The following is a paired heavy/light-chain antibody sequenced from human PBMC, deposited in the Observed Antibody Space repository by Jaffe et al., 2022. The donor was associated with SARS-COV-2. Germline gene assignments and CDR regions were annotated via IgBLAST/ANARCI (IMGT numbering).Light chain of an antibody. CDR3: LLYYGGGWV. Sequence: QTVVTQEPSLTVSPGGTVTLTCASSTGAVTSGYYPNWFQQKPGQAPRALIYSTSNKHSWTPARFSGSLLGGKAALTLSGVQPEDEAEYYCLLYYGGGWVFGGGTKLTVL. V-gene: IGLV7-43*01. J-gene: IGLJ3*02. CDR1: TGAVTSGYY. CDR2: STS.
Heavy chain of an antibody. V-gene: IGHV3-7*01. CDR1: GFSFSSYW. Sequence: EVQLVESGGGLVQSGGSLGLSCAASGFSFSSYWMTWVRQAPGKGLEWVANINQDGSEKNYADSVKGRFTISRDNGENSLYLRMNSLRAEDTAVYYCARAIHNYGEGVYWGRGTLVTVSS. CDR2: INQDGSEK. D-gene: IGHD5-18*01. J-gene: IGHJ4*02. CDR3: ARAIHNYGEGVY.